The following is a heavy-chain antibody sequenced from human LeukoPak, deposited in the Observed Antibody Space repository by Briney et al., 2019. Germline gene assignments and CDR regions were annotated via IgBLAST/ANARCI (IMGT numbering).Heavy chain of an antibody. J-gene: IGHJ4*02. V-gene: IGHV3-48*03. CDR2: ISSSGSTI. D-gene: IGHD3-22*01. CDR1: GFTFSSYE. Sequence: PGGSLRLSCAASGFTFSSYEMNWVRQAPGKGLEWVSYISSSGSTIYYADSVKGRFTISRDNAKSSLYLQMNSLRAEDTAVYYCAREPSGYYSDYWGQGTLVTVSS. CDR3: AREPSGYYSDY.